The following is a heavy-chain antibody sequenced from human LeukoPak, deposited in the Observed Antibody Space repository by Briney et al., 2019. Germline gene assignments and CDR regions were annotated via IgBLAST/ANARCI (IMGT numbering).Heavy chain of an antibody. CDR3: ARDSPYYDILTGYYAGDSNNYYGMDV. CDR2: IIPILGIA. D-gene: IGHD3-9*01. J-gene: IGHJ6*02. Sequence: SVKVSCKASGGTFSSYAISWVRQAPGQGLEWMGRIIPILGIANYAQKFQGRVTITADKSTSTAYMELSSLRSEDTAVYYCARDSPYYDILTGYYAGDSNNYYGMDVWGQGTTVTVSS. V-gene: IGHV1-69*04. CDR1: GGTFSSYA.